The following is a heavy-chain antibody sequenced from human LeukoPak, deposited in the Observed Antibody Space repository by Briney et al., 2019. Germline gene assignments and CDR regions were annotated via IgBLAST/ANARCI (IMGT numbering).Heavy chain of an antibody. D-gene: IGHD3-16*01. CDR2: INTDGDST. V-gene: IGHV3-74*01. J-gene: IGHJ3*02. CDR3: ARTRGNAFDI. Sequence: GGSLRLSRVGSGLTFSSDWMHWVRQAPGKGPVWVSRINTDGDSTVYADSGKGRFTISKDNAKNTLYLQMNSLRLEDTATYYCARTRGNAFDIWGQGTMVTVSS. CDR1: GLTFSSDW.